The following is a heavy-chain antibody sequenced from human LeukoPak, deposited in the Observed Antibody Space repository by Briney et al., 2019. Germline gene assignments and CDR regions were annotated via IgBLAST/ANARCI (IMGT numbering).Heavy chain of an antibody. V-gene: IGHV4-61*08. CDR3: ARDRRYFDWSYYMDV. Sequence: PSQTLSLTCTVSGGSISSGGYYWSWIRQHPGKGLEWIGYIYYSGSTNYNPSLKSRVTISVDTSKNQFSLKLSSVTAADTAVYYCARDRRYFDWSYYMDVWGKGTTVTVSS. D-gene: IGHD3-9*01. CDR1: GGSISSGGYY. J-gene: IGHJ6*03. CDR2: IYYSGST.